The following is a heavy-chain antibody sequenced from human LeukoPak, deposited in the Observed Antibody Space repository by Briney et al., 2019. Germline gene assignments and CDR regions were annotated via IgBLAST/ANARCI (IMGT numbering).Heavy chain of an antibody. CDR1: GSIFTSYW. CDR2: IYPGDYDT. Sequence: GASMQISCEGSGSIFTSYWIGGGRELRGKGLEWMGIIYPGDYDTRDSPSLQGQVTISADKSISTAYLQWSSLKASDTAMYYCARAGDYGELNWFDPWGQGTLVTVSS. J-gene: IGHJ5*02. D-gene: IGHD4-17*01. CDR3: ARAGDYGELNWFDP. V-gene: IGHV5-51*01.